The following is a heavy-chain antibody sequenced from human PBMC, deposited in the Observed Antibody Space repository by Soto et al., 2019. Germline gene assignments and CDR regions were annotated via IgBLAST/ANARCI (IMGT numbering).Heavy chain of an antibody. Sequence: PSETLSLTCTVSGGSISSGDYYWSWIRQPPGKGLEWIGYIYYSGSTNYNPSLKSRVTISVDTSKNQFSLKLSSVTAADTAVYYCARVQSIAARPFFDYWGQGTLVTVSS. CDR3: ARVQSIAARPFFDY. V-gene: IGHV4-61*08. CDR1: GGSISSGDYY. CDR2: IYYSGST. D-gene: IGHD6-6*01. J-gene: IGHJ4*02.